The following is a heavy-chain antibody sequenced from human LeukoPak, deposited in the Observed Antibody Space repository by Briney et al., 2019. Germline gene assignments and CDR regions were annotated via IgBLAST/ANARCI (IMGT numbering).Heavy chain of an antibody. CDR3: TTDLWELTGYYMDV. V-gene: IGHV3-15*01. Sequence: GGSLRLSCAASGFTFSNAWMSWVRQAPGKGLEWVGRIKSKTDGGTTDYAAPVKGRFTISRDDSKNTLYLQMNSLKTEDTAVYYCTTDLWELTGYYMDVWGKGTTVTVSS. CDR1: GFTFSNAW. CDR2: IKSKTDGGTT. J-gene: IGHJ6*03. D-gene: IGHD1-26*01.